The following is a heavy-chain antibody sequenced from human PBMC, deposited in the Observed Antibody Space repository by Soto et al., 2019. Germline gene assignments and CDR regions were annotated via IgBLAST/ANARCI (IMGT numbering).Heavy chain of an antibody. Sequence: ASVKVSCKASGYTFTSYGISWVRQAPGQGLEWMGWISAYNGNTNYAQKLQGRVTMTTDTSTSTAYMELRSLRSDDTAVYYCARYLGDVFWSGYFWAGAGYYYYYWSGWAKGTTVPVSS. V-gene: IGHV1-18*01. CDR2: ISAYNGNT. J-gene: IGHJ6*03. D-gene: IGHD3-3*01. CDR3: ARYLGDVFWSGYFWAGAGYYYYYWSG. CDR1: GYTFTSYG.